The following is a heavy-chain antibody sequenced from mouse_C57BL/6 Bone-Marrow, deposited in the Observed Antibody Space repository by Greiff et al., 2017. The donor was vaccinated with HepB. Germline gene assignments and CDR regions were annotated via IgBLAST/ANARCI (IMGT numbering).Heavy chain of an antibody. CDR2: ISDGGSYT. Sequence: EVQVVESGGGLVKPGGSLKLSCAASGFTFSSYAMSWVRQTPEKRLEWVATISDGGSYTYYPDNVKGRFTISRDNAKNNLYLQMSHLKSEDPAMYYCASIYDGFYYAMDYWGQGTSVTVSS. J-gene: IGHJ4*01. D-gene: IGHD2-3*01. CDR3: ASIYDGFYYAMDY. CDR1: GFTFSSYA. V-gene: IGHV5-4*01.